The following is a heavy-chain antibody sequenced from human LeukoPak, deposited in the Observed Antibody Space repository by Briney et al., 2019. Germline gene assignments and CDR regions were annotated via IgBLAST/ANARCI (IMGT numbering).Heavy chain of an antibody. J-gene: IGHJ5*02. D-gene: IGHD2-15*01. CDR3: ARDGGYCVDP. Sequence: GASVKVSCKASGYTFNNMHWVRQAPGQGLEWTGIINPSGGSTSYAQKFQGRVTMTRDTSTSTVYMELSSLTSEDTAVYYCARDGGYCVDPWGQGTLVTVSS. CDR1: GYTFNN. CDR2: INPSGGST. V-gene: IGHV1-46*02.